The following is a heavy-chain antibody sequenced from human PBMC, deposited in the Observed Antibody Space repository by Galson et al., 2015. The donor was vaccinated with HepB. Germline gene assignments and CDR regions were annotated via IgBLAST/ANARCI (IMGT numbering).Heavy chain of an antibody. V-gene: IGHV3-30*18. D-gene: IGHD3-16*01. Sequence: SLRLSCAASGFTFSSYGMHWVRQAPGKGLEWVAVISYDGSNKYHADSVKGRFTISRDNSKNTLYLQMNSLRAEDTAVYYCAKDGGYYYYGMDVWGQGTTVTVSS. CDR1: GFTFSSYG. CDR3: AKDGGYYYYGMDV. CDR2: ISYDGSNK. J-gene: IGHJ6*02.